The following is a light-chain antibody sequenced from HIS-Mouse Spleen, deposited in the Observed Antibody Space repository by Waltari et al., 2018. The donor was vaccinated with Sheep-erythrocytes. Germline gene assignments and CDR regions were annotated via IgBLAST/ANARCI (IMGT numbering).Light chain of an antibody. J-gene: IGLJ3*02. V-gene: IGLV3-10*01. CDR3: YSTDSSGNHWV. Sequence: SYELTQPPSVSVSPGQTARITCSGDALPKKYAYWSQQKSGQAPVLVIYEDSKRPSGLPERFSGSTSGTMATLTISGAQVEDEADYYCYSTDSSGNHWVFGGGTKLTVL. CDR1: ALPKKY. CDR2: EDS.